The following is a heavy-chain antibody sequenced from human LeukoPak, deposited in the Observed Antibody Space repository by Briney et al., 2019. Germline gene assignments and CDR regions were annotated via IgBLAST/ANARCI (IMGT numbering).Heavy chain of an antibody. CDR2: IYYSGST. V-gene: IGHV4-39*01. D-gene: IGHD6-13*01. Sequence: PSETLSLTCTVSGGSISSSSYYWGWIRQPPGKGLEWIGNIYYSGSTYYNPSLKSRVTISVDTSKNQFSLNVSSVTAADTAVYYCARCGIAAVTFDYWGQGTLVSVSS. CDR3: ARCGIAAVTFDY. CDR1: GGSISSSSYY. J-gene: IGHJ4*02.